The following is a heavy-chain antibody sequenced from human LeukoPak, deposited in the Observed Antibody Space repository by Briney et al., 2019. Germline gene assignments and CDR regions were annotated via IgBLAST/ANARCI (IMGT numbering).Heavy chain of an antibody. Sequence: ASVKVSCKASGYTFTAYYMHWVRQAPGQGLEWMGWINPNSGGTNYAQKFQGRVTMTRDTSISTAYMELSRLRSDDTAVYYCARDGLELGPAWFYYGMDVWGQGTTVTVSS. D-gene: IGHD1-7*01. CDR2: INPNSGGT. CDR1: GYTFTAYY. CDR3: ARDGLELGPAWFYYGMDV. J-gene: IGHJ6*02. V-gene: IGHV1-2*02.